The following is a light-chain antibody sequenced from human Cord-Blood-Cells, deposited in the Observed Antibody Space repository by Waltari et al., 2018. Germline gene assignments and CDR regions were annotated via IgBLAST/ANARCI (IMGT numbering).Light chain of an antibody. CDR1: SSDVGGYNY. CDR2: DVS. J-gene: IGLJ3*02. V-gene: IGLV2-14*01. Sequence: QSALTQPASVSGSPGQSITISCTGTSSDVGGYNYVSWYQQHSGKAPKLMRYDVSNRPSGVSNRFSGSKSGNTASLTISGLQAEDEADYYCSSYTSSSTLTFGQGTK. CDR3: SSYTSSSTLT.